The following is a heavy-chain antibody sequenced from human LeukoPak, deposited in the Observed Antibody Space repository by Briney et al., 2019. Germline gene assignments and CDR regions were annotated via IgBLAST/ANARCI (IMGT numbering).Heavy chain of an antibody. CDR3: ARVYDYGDYEDY. D-gene: IGHD4-17*01. CDR2: IYYSGST. J-gene: IGHJ4*02. V-gene: IGHV4-39*07. Sequence: ASETLSLTCTVSGGSISSYYWGWIRQPPGKGLEWIGSIYYSGSTYYNPSLKSRVTISVDTSKNQFSLKLSSVTAADTAVYYCARVYDYGDYEDYWGQGTLVTVSS. CDR1: GGSISSYY.